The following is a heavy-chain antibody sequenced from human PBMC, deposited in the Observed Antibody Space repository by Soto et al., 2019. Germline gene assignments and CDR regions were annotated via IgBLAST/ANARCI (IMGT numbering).Heavy chain of an antibody. V-gene: IGHV5-10-1*01. CDR2: IDPSDSYT. J-gene: IGHJ4*02. CDR3: ARHFRYYYGSGSTLAFDY. D-gene: IGHD3-10*01. Sequence: EVPLVQSGAEVKKPGESLRISCKGSGYSFTSYWISWVRQMPGKGLEWMGRIDPSDSYTNYSPSFQGHVTISADKSISTAYLQWSSLKASDTAMYYCARHFRYYYGSGSTLAFDYWGQGTLVTVSS. CDR1: GYSFTSYW.